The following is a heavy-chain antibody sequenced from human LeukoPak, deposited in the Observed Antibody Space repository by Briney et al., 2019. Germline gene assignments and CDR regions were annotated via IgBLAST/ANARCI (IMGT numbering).Heavy chain of an antibody. CDR3: ARHGSVAYYDILAGYGARGYFDY. Sequence: SETLPLTCTVSGGSISSSSYYWGWIRQPPGKGLEWIGSIYYSGSTYYNPSLKSRVTISVGTSKNQFSLKLSSVTAADTAVYYCARHGSVAYYDILAGYGARGYFDYWGQGTLVTVSS. D-gene: IGHD3-9*01. J-gene: IGHJ4*02. CDR2: IYYSGST. V-gene: IGHV4-39*01. CDR1: GGSISSSSYY.